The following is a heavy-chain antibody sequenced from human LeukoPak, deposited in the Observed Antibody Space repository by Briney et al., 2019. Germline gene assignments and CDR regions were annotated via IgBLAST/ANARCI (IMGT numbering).Heavy chain of an antibody. J-gene: IGHJ4*02. CDR3: ARDPMGYCSGGSCDHPDH. V-gene: IGHV3-30-3*01. CDR2: ISYDGGMQ. Sequence: GGSLRLSCAASGFTFSTFAMYWVRQAPGKGLEWVSFISYDGGMQYYADSVKGRFTISRDNSKNTLYLEMNSLRAEDTAVYYCARDPMGYCSGGSCDHPDHWGQGTLVSVSS. CDR1: GFTFSTFA. D-gene: IGHD2-15*01.